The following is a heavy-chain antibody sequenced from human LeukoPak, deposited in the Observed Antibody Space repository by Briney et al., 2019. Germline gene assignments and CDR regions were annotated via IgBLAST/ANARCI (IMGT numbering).Heavy chain of an antibody. CDR3: ARLTLTGSLN. D-gene: IGHD7-27*01. V-gene: IGHV4-34*01. Sequence: SETLSLTCAVYGGSFSGYYWSWIRQPPGKGLEWIREINHSGSTNYNPSLKSRVTISVDTSKNQFPLKLSSVTAADTAVYYCARLTLTGSLNWGQGTLVTVSS. CDR1: GGSFSGYY. CDR2: INHSGST. J-gene: IGHJ4*02.